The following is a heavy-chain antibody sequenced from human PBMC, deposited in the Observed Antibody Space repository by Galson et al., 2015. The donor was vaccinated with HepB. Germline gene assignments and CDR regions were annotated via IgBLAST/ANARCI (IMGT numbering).Heavy chain of an antibody. Sequence: PALVKPTQTLTLTCTFSGFSLSTSGVGVGWIRQPPGKALEWLALIYWDDDKRYSPSLKSRLTITKDTSKNQVVLTMTNMDPVDTATYYCALLFLVGAVERAEYFQHWGQGTLVTVSS. CDR1: GFSLSTSGVG. CDR2: IYWDDDK. V-gene: IGHV2-5*02. D-gene: IGHD1-26*01. CDR3: ALLFLVGAVERAEYFQH. J-gene: IGHJ1*01.